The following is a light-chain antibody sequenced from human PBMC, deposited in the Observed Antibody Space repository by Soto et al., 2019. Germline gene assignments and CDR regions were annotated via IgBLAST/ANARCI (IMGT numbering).Light chain of an antibody. CDR3: QQRSNWPPSIT. CDR1: QSVSSY. CDR2: DAS. J-gene: IGKJ5*01. Sequence: EIVLTQSPATLSLSPGERATLSCRASQSVSSYLAWYQQKPGQAPRLLIYDASNRATGIPARFSGSGSGTDLTLTISSLEPEDFAVYYCQQRSNWPPSITFGQGTRLEIK. V-gene: IGKV3-11*01.